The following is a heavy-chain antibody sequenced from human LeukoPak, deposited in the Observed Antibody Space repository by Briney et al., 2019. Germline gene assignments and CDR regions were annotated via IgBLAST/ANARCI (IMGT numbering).Heavy chain of an antibody. Sequence: GASVTVSCKASGYTFTSYAMHWVRQAPGQRLEWMGWINAGNGNTKYSQKFQGRVTITRDTSASTAYMELSSLRSEDTAVYYCAGAVAGTTDYFDYWGQGTLVTVSS. CDR3: AGAVAGTTDYFDY. V-gene: IGHV1-3*01. D-gene: IGHD6-19*01. CDR2: INAGNGNT. CDR1: GYTFTSYA. J-gene: IGHJ4*02.